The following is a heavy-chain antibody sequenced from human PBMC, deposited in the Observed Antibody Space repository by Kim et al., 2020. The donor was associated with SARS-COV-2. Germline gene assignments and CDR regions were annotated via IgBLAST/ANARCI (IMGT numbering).Heavy chain of an antibody. D-gene: IGHD5-12*01. CDR3: AKQGYRFELNTYYGMDR. J-gene: IGHJ6*02. Sequence: KGRFTVSRDYSKNTLYLQMNSLKAEDTAVYYCAKQGYRFELNTYYGMDRWGQGTTVTVSS. V-gene: IGHV3-30*02.